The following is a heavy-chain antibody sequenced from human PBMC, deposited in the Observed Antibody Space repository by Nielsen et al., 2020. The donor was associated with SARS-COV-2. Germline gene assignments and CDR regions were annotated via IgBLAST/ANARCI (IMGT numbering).Heavy chain of an antibody. CDR1: GFIFSNYR. J-gene: IGHJ4*02. Sequence: GGSLRLSCAASGFIFSNYRMHWVRQAPGKGLVWVSHINPDESKTTYADSVKGRFTISRDNAKNTLYLQMNSLRAEDTAVYYCARLWDDGYYFDTGPYDYWGQGTLVTVSS. V-gene: IGHV3-74*03. D-gene: IGHD3-22*01. CDR3: ARLWDDGYYFDTGPYDY. CDR2: INPDESKT.